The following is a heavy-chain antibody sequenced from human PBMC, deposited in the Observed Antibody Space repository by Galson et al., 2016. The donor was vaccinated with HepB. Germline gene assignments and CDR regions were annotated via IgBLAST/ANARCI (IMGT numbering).Heavy chain of an antibody. J-gene: IGHJ4*02. CDR3: ARDSDSDYYGSGSTPIDY. Sequence: SLRLSCAASGFTFSSYWMHWVRQAPGKGLVWVSRINSDGSSTSYADSVKGRFTISRDNAKNTLYLQMNSLRAEDTAMYYCARDSDSDYYGSGSTPIDYWGQGTQVTVSS. CDR1: GFTFSSYW. D-gene: IGHD3-10*01. CDR2: INSDGSST. V-gene: IGHV3-74*01.